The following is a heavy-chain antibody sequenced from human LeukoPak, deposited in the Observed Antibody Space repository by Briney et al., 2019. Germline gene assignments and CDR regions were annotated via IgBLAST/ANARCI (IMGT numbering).Heavy chain of an antibody. CDR2: IYYSGST. J-gene: IGHJ4*02. CDR1: GGSISSYY. V-gene: IGHV4-59*01. Sequence: SETLSLTCTVSGGSISSYYWSWIRQPPGKGLEWIGYIYYSGSTNYNPSLKSRVTISVDTSKNQFSLKLSSVTAADTAVYYCARDYQSRYDGYCSGGSCYPMRYWGQGTLVTVSS. D-gene: IGHD2-15*01. CDR3: ARDYQSRYDGYCSGGSCYPMRY.